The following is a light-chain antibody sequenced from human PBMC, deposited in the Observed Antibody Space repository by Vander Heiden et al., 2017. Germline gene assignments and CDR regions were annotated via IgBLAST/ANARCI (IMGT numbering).Light chain of an antibody. CDR1: SSDIGVYNY. Sequence: QSALTQPASVSWSPGQSITISCTGTSSDIGVYNYVSWYQQHPGKAPKLMIYEVSNRPSGVSDRFSGSKSGNTASLTISGLQAEDEADYYCSSYTNSGTYVFGTGTKVTVL. J-gene: IGLJ1*01. CDR3: SSYTNSGTYV. V-gene: IGLV2-14*01. CDR2: EVS.